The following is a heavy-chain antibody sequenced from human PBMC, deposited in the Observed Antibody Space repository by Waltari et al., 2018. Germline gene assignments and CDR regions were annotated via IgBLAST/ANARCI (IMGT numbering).Heavy chain of an antibody. Sequence: NHSGSTNYNPSLKSRVTISVDTSKNQFSLRLSSVTAAATAVYYCASGIAAAGTNYYYMDVWGKGTTVTVSS. D-gene: IGHD6-13*01. J-gene: IGHJ6*03. CDR3: ASGIAAAGTNYYYMDV. V-gene: IGHV4-34*01. CDR2: NHSGST.